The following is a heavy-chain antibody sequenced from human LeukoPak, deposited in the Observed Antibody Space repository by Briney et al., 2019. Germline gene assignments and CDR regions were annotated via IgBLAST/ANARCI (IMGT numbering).Heavy chain of an antibody. CDR2: ISDSGST. CDR1: GGSIFTRDYY. V-gene: IGHV4-39*01. Sequence: SETLSLTCTVSGGSIFTRDYYWGCIRQSPGKGLEWIGTISDSGSTFYNPSLRSRVIISVDTSKNQFSLKLNSVTAADTAVYYCVRHCCTSPSKRTFDVWGQGTLVTVSS. J-gene: IGHJ3*01. D-gene: IGHD1-1*01. CDR3: VRHCCTSPSKRTFDV.